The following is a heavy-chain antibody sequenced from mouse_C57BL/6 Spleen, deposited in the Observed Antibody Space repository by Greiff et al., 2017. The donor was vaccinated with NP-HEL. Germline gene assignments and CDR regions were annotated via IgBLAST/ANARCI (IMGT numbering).Heavy chain of an antibody. Sequence: ESGPGILQPSQTLSLTCSFSGFSLSTFGMGVGWIRQPSGKGLEWLAHIWWDDDKYYNPALKSRLTISKDTSKNQVFLKIANVDTADTATYYCARIGGYYGSSYWYFDVWGTGTTVTVSS. CDR1: GFSLSTFGMG. V-gene: IGHV8-8*01. J-gene: IGHJ1*03. CDR3: ARIGGYYGSSYWYFDV. CDR2: IWWDDDK. D-gene: IGHD1-1*01.